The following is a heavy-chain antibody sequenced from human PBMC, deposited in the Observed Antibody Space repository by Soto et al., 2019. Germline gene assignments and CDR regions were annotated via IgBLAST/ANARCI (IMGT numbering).Heavy chain of an antibody. D-gene: IGHD6-19*01. V-gene: IGHV3-30*18. J-gene: IGHJ6*02. Sequence: GGSLRLSCAASGFTFSGYGMHWVRQAPGKGLEWVAVISYDGRNKYYADAVKGGFTISRDNSKNTLYLQMSSLRAEDTAVYYCVKDGSSGWPYFYDMDVWGQGTTVTVSS. CDR1: GFTFSGYG. CDR2: ISYDGRNK. CDR3: VKDGSSGWPYFYDMDV.